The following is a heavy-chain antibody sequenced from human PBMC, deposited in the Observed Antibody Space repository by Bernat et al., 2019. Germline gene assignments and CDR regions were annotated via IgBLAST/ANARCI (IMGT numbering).Heavy chain of an antibody. Sequence: QVQLVESGGGVVQPGRSLRLSCAASGFTFSNYGMHWVRQAPGKGLEWVAVMWYDGTNKYYADSVKGRFTISRDNSKNTLYLQMNSLRAEDTAVYYCARDAADIVVVPANYYYYGMDVWGQGTTVTVSS. CDR3: ARDAADIVVVPANYYYYGMDV. J-gene: IGHJ6*02. V-gene: IGHV3-33*01. D-gene: IGHD2-2*01. CDR2: MWYDGTNK. CDR1: GFTFSNYG.